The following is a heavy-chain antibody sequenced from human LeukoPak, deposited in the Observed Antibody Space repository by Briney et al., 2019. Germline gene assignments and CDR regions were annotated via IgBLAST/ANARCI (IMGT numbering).Heavy chain of an antibody. V-gene: IGHV3-23*01. CDR3: AKVEWYYDILTGRCGYFDY. J-gene: IGHJ4*02. CDR2: ISGSGGST. Sequence: PGGSLRLSCAASGFTFSSYAMSWVRQAPGKGLEWVSAISGSGGSTYYADSVKGRFTISRDNSKNTLYLQMNSLRAEDTAVYYCAKVEWYYDILTGRCGYFDYWGQGTLVTVSS. D-gene: IGHD3-9*01. CDR1: GFTFSSYA.